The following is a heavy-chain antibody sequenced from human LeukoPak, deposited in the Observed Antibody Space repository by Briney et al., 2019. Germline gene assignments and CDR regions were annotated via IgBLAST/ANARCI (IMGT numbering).Heavy chain of an antibody. Sequence: GGSLRLSCAASGFIFSSYWMNWVRQAPGKGLEWVAVIWYDGSNKYYADSVKGRFTISRDNSKNTLYLQMNSLRAEDTAVYYCARVRAVATYYYYGMDVWGKGTTVTVSS. D-gene: IGHD6-19*01. CDR2: IWYDGSNK. V-gene: IGHV3-33*08. J-gene: IGHJ6*04. CDR3: ARVRAVATYYYYGMDV. CDR1: GFIFSSYW.